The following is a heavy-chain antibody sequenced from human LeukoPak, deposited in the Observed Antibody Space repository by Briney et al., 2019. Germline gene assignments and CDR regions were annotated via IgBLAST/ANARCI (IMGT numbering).Heavy chain of an antibody. Sequence: GGSLRLSCAASGLIVSSNYMGWVRQAPGKGLEWVSSDGSTYYADSMKGRFTISRDNAKNSLYLQMNSLRAEDTAVYYCAFLEWLLSRPDYWGQGTLVTVSS. D-gene: IGHD3-3*01. CDR2: DGST. CDR1: GLIVSSNY. CDR3: AFLEWLLSRPDY. V-gene: IGHV3-53*01. J-gene: IGHJ4*02.